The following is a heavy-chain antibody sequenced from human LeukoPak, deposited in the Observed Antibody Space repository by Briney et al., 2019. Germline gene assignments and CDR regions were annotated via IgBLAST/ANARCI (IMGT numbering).Heavy chain of an antibody. CDR3: ARDLYYGSGSQNYFDY. CDR1: GFTFSSYS. CDR2: ISSSSSYI. V-gene: IGHV3-21*01. J-gene: IGHJ4*02. D-gene: IGHD3-10*01. Sequence: GGSLRLSCAASGFTFSSYSMNWVRQAPGKGLEWVSSISSSSSYIYYADSVKGRFTISRDNAKNSLYLQMNSLRAEDTAVYYCARDLYYGSGSQNYFDYWGQGTLVTVSS.